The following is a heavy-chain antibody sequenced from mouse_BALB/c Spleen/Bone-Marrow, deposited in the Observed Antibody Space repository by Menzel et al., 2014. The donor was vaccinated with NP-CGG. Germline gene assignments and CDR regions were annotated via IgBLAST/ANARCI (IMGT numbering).Heavy chain of an antibody. Sequence: EVKLQESGAELVKPGASVKLSCSASGFNIKDTYIHWVKQRPEQGLEWIGRIDPANGNTKYDPKFQGKATITADTSSNTAYLQLSSLTSEDTAVYYCANYYYGSSLFAYWGQGTLVTVSA. CDR3: ANYYYGSSLFAY. D-gene: IGHD1-1*01. J-gene: IGHJ3*01. CDR2: IDPANGNT. CDR1: GFNIKDTY. V-gene: IGHV14-3*02.